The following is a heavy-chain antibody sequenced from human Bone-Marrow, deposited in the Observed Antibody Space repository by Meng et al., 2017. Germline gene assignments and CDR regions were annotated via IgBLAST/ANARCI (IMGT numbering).Heavy chain of an antibody. J-gene: IGHJ4*02. CDR3: ARYEYYYDSSGYGYYFDY. CDR2: ISSSSSYI. V-gene: IGHV3-21*04. D-gene: IGHD3-22*01. CDR1: GFTFSNSD. Sequence: GESLKISCAASGFTFSNSDMNWVRQAPGKGLEWVSSISSSSSYISYADSVKGRFTISRDNAKNSLYLQMNILRAEDTDVYYCARYEYYYDSSGYGYYFDYWGQGTLVTVSS.